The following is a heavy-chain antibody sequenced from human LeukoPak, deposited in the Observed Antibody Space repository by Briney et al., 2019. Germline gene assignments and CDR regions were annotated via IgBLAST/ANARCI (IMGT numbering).Heavy chain of an antibody. D-gene: IGHD3-10*01. J-gene: IGHJ4*02. CDR2: ISWNSGTK. CDR1: GFTFDDYT. V-gene: IGHV3-9*01. Sequence: GGSLRLSCAASGFTFDDYTMHWVRQVPGMALEWVSGISWNSGTKRYAQSVKGRFTISRDNAKNSLYLQMSSLRADDTALYYCAKDKSYFGSGSYYLDYWGQGTLVTVSS. CDR3: AKDKSYFGSGSYYLDY.